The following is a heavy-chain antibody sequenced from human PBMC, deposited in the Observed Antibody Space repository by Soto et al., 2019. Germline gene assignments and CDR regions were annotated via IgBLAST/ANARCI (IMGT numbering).Heavy chain of an antibody. V-gene: IGHV1-69*13. D-gene: IGHD5-18*01. J-gene: IGHJ5*02. CDR2: IIPIFGTA. Sequence: ASVKVSCKASGGTFSSYAISWVRQTPGQGLEWMGGIIPIFGTANYAQKFQGRVTITADESTSTAYMELSSLRSEDTAVYYCARDWTRRGYSYDWFAPWGQGTLVTVSS. CDR3: ARDWTRRGYSYDWFAP. CDR1: GGTFSSYA.